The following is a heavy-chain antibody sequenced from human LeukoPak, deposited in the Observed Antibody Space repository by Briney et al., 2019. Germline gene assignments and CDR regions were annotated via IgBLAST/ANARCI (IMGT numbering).Heavy chain of an antibody. CDR1: GFTFSSYG. D-gene: IGHD2-21*02. V-gene: IGHV3-30*03. J-gene: IGHJ4*02. CDR2: ISYDGSNK. CDR3: ASERTLDCGGDCYTDY. Sequence: PGGSLRLSCAASGFTFSSYGMHWVRQAPGKGLEWVAVISYDGSNKYYADSVKGRFTISRDNSKNTLYLQMNSLRAEDTAVYYCASERTLDCGGDCYTDYWGQGTLVTVSS.